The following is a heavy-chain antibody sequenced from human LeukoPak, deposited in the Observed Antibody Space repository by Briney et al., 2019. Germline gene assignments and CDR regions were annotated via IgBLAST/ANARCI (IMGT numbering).Heavy chain of an antibody. D-gene: IGHD2-2*02. CDR1: GFTFSSYG. CDR2: INWNGGST. Sequence: GGTLRLSCAASGFTFSSYGMSWVRQAPGKGLEWVSGINWNGGSTGYADSVKGRFTISRDNAKNSLYLQMNSLRAEDTALYYCARRDIVVVPAAIFGAFDIWGQGTMVTVSS. J-gene: IGHJ3*02. CDR3: ARRDIVVVPAAIFGAFDI. V-gene: IGHV3-20*04.